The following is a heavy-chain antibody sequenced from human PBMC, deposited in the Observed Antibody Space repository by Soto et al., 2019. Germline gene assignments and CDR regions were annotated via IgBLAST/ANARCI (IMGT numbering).Heavy chain of an antibody. Sequence: GGSLRLSCAAYGFAVSSNFMSWVRQAPGKGLEWVSVIYSGGSTYYADSVKGRFTISRDNSENTLYLQMNSLRAEDTAIYYCARATMIGLLSSWGQGTLVTVSS. D-gene: IGHD3-22*01. CDR2: IYSGGST. V-gene: IGHV3-66*01. CDR1: GFAVSSNF. J-gene: IGHJ5*02. CDR3: ARATMIGLLSS.